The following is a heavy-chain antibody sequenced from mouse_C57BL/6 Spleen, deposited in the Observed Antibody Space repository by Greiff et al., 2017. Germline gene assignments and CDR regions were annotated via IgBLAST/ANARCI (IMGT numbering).Heavy chain of an antibody. CDR2: IDPSDSYT. J-gene: IGHJ3*01. V-gene: IGHV1-69*01. Sequence: QVQLQQPGAELVMPGASVKLSCKASGYTFTSYWMHWVKQRPGHGLEWIGEIDPSDSYTNYNQKFKGKSTLTVDKSSSTAYMQLSSLTSEDSAVYYCARCHYDYDGFAYWGQGTLVTVSA. CDR1: GYTFTSYW. CDR3: ARCHYDYDGFAY. D-gene: IGHD2-4*01.